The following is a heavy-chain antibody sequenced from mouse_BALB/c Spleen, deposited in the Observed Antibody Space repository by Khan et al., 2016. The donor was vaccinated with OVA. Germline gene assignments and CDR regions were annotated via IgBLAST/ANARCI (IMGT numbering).Heavy chain of an antibody. Sequence: VQLVESGPGLVAPSQSLSITCTVSGFSLTGYGVNWVRQPPGKGLEWLGMIWGDGSTDYNSALKSSLSISKDNSKSQVFLKMHSLQTDDTARYYCARAYYGNYREAMDYWGQGTSVTVSS. V-gene: IGHV2-6-7*01. CDR2: IWGDGST. CDR3: ARAYYGNYREAMDY. D-gene: IGHD2-10*01. J-gene: IGHJ4*01. CDR1: GFSLTGYG.